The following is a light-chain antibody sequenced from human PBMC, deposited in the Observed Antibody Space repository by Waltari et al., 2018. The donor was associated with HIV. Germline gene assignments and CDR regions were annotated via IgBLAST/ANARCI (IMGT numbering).Light chain of an antibody. V-gene: IGLV2-23*02. CDR1: SSDVGTYNL. CDR2: EVS. Sequence: QSALTRPASVSGSPGQSITVSCTGTSSDVGTYNLVSWYQHHPGKAPKLMIYEVSKRPSGVSNRFSGSKSGNTASLTISGLQAEDEADYYCCSYAGSSTYVFGTGTKVTVL. J-gene: IGLJ1*01. CDR3: CSYAGSSTYV.